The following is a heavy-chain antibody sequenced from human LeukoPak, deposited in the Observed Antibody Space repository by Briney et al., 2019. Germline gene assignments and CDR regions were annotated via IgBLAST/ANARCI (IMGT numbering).Heavy chain of an antibody. Sequence: SESLSLTCTVSGGSISSYYWNWIRQPPGKGLDWVGYIYYSGSTNYNPSLKSRVTISVDTSKNQFSMKLSCVTGSDPAVDYCGRLQWEEQLSAFVIWGEGTIVTVSS. J-gene: IGHJ3*02. CDR3: GRLQWEEQLSAFVI. D-gene: IGHD1-26*01. CDR2: IYYSGST. CDR1: GGSISSYY. V-gene: IGHV4-59*01.